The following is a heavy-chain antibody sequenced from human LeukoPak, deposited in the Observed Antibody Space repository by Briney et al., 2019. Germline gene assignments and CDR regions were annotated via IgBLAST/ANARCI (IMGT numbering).Heavy chain of an antibody. CDR2: IYYSETT. V-gene: IGHV4-59*08. D-gene: IGHD4-17*01. J-gene: IGHJ4*02. CDR3: AASDDYGDPFFDY. Sequence: SETLSLTCSVSGGSISNYFWSWIRQPPGKGLECIGFIYYSETTNYNPSFKSRVTISVDTSKNQFSLKLSSVTAADTAVYYCAASDDYGDPFFDYWGQGTLVTVSS. CDR1: GGSISNYF.